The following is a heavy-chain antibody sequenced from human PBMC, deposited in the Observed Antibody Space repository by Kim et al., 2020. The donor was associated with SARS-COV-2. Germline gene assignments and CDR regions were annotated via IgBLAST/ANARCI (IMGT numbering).Heavy chain of an antibody. Sequence: GGSLRLSCAASGFKFNTFAMHWVRQAPGKGLEWVALITGDGGRTCYADSVKGRFTISRDNSKNTLYLELNSLRAGDTALYFCASVGSVPRVGKDYFGSWGQRALVTPSS. D-gene: IGHD1-26*01. J-gene: IGHJ4*02. CDR1: GFKFNTFA. CDR2: ITGDGGRT. CDR3: ASVGSVPRVGKDYFGS. V-gene: IGHV3-23*01.